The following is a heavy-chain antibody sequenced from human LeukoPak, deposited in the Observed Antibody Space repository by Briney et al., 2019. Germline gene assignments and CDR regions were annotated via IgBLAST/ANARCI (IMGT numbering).Heavy chain of an antibody. CDR1: EFTFSNYW. Sequence: GGSLRLCCASSEFTFSNYWMSWVRQAPGKGLEWVAHINQDGSEKYYVDSVKGRFTISRDNAKNALYTQMKSPRSDGTAVCYCARDGGGDIVVAFAFDIWGQGTMVTVSS. J-gene: IGHJ3*02. CDR3: ARDGGGDIVVAFAFDI. CDR2: INQDGSEK. D-gene: IGHD2-15*01. V-gene: IGHV3-7*05.